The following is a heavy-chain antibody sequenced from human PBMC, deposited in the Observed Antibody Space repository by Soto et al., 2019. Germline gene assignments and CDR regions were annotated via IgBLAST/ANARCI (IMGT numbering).Heavy chain of an antibody. J-gene: IGHJ6*02. V-gene: IGHV1-69*13. CDR2: IIPIFGTA. CDR1: GGTFSSYA. CDR3: ARKRDGYYYYGMDV. Sequence: ASVKVSCKASGGTFSSYAISWVRQAPGQGLEWMGGIIPIFGTANYAQKFQGRVTITADESTSTAYMELSSLRSEDTAVYYCARKRDGYYYYGMDVWGQGTTVTVSS.